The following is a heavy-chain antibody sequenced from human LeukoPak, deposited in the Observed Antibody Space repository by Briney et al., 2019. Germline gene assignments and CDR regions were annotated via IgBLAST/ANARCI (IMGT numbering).Heavy chain of an antibody. D-gene: IGHD3-10*01. CDR3: AKDRPDLSMVRGVIVAFDDP. J-gene: IGHJ5*02. V-gene: IGHV3-23*01. CDR2: ISSSSSYI. CDR1: GFIFSNYV. Sequence: TGGSLRLSCAASGFIFSNYVMSWVRQAPGKGLEWVSSISSSSSYIYYADSVKGRFTISRDNSKNTLYLQMNSLRAEDTAVYYCAKDRPDLSMVRGVIVAFDDPWGQGTLVTVSS.